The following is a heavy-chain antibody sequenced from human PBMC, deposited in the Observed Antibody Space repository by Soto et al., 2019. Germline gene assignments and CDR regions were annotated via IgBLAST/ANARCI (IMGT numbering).Heavy chain of an antibody. Sequence: GGSLRLSCAASGFTFSNAWMNWVRQAPGKGLEWVGRIKSKTDGGTTDYAAPVKGRFTISRDDSKNTLYLQMNSLKTVDTALYYCSTDLGVGASGWFDPWGQGTLVTVSS. CDR2: IKSKTDGGTT. CDR1: GFTFSNAW. V-gene: IGHV3-15*07. CDR3: STDLGVGASGWFDP. D-gene: IGHD1-26*01. J-gene: IGHJ5*02.